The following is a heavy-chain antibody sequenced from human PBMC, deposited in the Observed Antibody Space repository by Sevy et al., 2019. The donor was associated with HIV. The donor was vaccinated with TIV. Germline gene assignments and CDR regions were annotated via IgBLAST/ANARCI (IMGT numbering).Heavy chain of an antibody. V-gene: IGHV4-34*01. D-gene: IGHD2-2*02. CDR2: FNHSGST. CDR3: AGQLLYYLGWFDP. CDR1: GGSFSGYY. Sequence: SETLSLTCAVYGGSFSGYYWSWIRQPPGKGLEWIGEFNHSGSTNYNPSLKSRVTISVDTSKNQFSLKLSSVTAAETAVYYCAGQLLYYLGWFDPWGQGTLVTVSS. J-gene: IGHJ5*02.